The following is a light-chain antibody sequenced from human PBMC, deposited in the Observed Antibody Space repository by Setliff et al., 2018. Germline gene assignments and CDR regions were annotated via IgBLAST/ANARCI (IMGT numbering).Light chain of an antibody. CDR3: AAWDDSLNGRYV. V-gene: IGLV1-44*01. CDR1: RSNIGSNT. CDR2: RNN. Sequence: QSALTQPPSASGTPGQRVTISCSGSRSNIGSNTVNWYQQFPGTAPKLLIYRNNQRPSGVPDRFSGSKSATSASLAISGLQAEDEADYYCAAWDDSLNGRYVFGTGTKVTVL. J-gene: IGLJ1*01.